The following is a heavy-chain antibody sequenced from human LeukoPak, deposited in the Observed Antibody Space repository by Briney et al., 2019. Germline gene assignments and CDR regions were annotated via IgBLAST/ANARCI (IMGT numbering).Heavy chain of an antibody. CDR3: ARDRRVSSAFDY. V-gene: IGHV4-31*03. J-gene: IGHJ4*02. D-gene: IGHD3-16*02. Sequence: SETLSLTCTVSGGSISSGGYYWSWIRQHPGKGLEWIGYIYYSGSTYYNPSLKSRVTISVGTSKNQFSLKLSSVTAADTAVYYCARDRRVSSAFDYWGQGTLVTVSS. CDR2: IYYSGST. CDR1: GGSISSGGYY.